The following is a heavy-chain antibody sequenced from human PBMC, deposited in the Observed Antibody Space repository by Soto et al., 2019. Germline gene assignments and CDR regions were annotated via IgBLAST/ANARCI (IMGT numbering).Heavy chain of an antibody. V-gene: IGHV3-53*01. CDR3: ARDLRRIDY. CDR1: GFAVSNNH. CDR2: IYASVTT. J-gene: IGHJ4*02. Sequence: GGSLRLSCAASGFAVSNNHMSWVRQAPGKGLEWVSVIYASVTTHYADSVKGRFTTSRDNPKNTVFLQMNSLRVEDTAIFYCARDLRRIDYWGQGTLVTVSS.